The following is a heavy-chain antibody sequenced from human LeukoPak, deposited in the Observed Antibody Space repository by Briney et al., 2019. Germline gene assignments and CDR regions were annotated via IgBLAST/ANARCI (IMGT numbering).Heavy chain of an antibody. CDR1: GGSITTYY. J-gene: IGHJ4*02. Sequence: PSETLSLTCTVSGGSITTYYWSWTRQPAGKGLEWIGRIYTSGTTNYNPSLKSRVTMSLDTSNHKLSLKLSSVTAADTAVYYCARLNHDNCFDFWGQGILVSVSS. D-gene: IGHD1-1*01. CDR2: IYTSGTT. V-gene: IGHV4-4*07. CDR3: ARLNHDNCFDF.